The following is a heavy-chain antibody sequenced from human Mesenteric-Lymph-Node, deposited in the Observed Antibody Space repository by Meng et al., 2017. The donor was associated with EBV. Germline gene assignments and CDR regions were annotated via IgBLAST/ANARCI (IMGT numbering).Heavy chain of an antibody. D-gene: IGHD3-3*01. Sequence: QVQLVQSGPEVAEPGASVKISCKASGYSLSNFGVHWVRRAPGQSLEWLGWMNGGNGDAKYAQRFLGNIRITRDTSATTAFMDLRSLTTEDTAVYYCATSLGVNGGEWFFPFDLWAQGTLVTVSA. CDR2: MNGGNGDA. J-gene: IGHJ5*02. CDR1: GYSLSNFG. CDR3: ATSLGVNGGEWFFPFDL. V-gene: IGHV1-3*01.